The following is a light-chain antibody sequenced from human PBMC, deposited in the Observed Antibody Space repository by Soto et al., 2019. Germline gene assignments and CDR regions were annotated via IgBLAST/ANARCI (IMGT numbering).Light chain of an antibody. CDR1: ESIARH. Sequence: DIQMTQSPSSLSATVGDRVTITCRASESIARHLNWYQQKPGKAPKLLIYAASSLQNGVPSRFRGGGSGTDFTLTIRNLQPVDFATYYCQQTYSTLSITFGQGTRLEIK. V-gene: IGKV1-39*01. CDR3: QQTYSTLSIT. CDR2: AAS. J-gene: IGKJ5*01.